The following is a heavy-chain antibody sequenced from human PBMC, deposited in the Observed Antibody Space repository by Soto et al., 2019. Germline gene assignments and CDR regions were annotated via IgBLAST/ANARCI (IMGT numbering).Heavy chain of an antibody. J-gene: IGHJ4*02. Sequence: EVQVLDSGGGLVQSGGSLRLSCEASGFTFTNYPMSWVRQAPGKGLEWVSTITGGGTTYYADSVRGRLTLSRDNSKNTLDLQMNSLRVEHTAVYYCTKNNFNYPLDYWGQGTLVTVSS. V-gene: IGHV3-23*01. D-gene: IGHD3-10*01. CDR2: ITGGGTT. CDR1: GFTFTNYP. CDR3: TKNNFNYPLDY.